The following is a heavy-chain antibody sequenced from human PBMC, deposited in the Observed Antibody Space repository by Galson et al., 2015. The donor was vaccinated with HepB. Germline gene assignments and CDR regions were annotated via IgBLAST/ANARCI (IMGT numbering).Heavy chain of an antibody. J-gene: IGHJ4*02. CDR2: ISGSGGST. V-gene: IGHV3-23*01. CDR1: GFTFSSYA. Sequence: SLRLSCAASGFTFSSYAMSWVRQAPGKGLEWVSAISGSGGSTYYADSVKGRFTISRDNSKNTLYLQMNSLRAEDTAVYYCAKEGWRRYYDSSGYWDYWGQGTLVTVSS. CDR3: AKEGWRRYYDSSGYWDY. D-gene: IGHD3-22*01.